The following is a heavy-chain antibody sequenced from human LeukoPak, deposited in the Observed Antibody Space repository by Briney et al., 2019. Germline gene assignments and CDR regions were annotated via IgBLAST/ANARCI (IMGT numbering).Heavy chain of an antibody. CDR1: GYTFTSYD. Sequence: ASVKVSCKASGYTFTSYDINWVRQATGQGLEWMGWMNPNSGNTGYAQKFQGRVTMTRNTSISTAYMELSSLRSEDTAVYYCARGRARRDGYNYGYRGQGTLVTVSS. CDR2: MNPNSGNT. V-gene: IGHV1-8*01. J-gene: IGHJ4*02. CDR3: ARGRARRDGYNYGY. D-gene: IGHD5-24*01.